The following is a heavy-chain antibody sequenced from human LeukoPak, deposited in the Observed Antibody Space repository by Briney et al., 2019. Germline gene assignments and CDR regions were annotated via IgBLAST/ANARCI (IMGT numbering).Heavy chain of an antibody. J-gene: IGHJ3*02. V-gene: IGHV4-39*01. D-gene: IGHD6-6*01. CDR2: IHHTGTT. CDR1: GDSITTTTNY. Sequence: SETLSLTCTVSGDSITTTTNYWGWIRQPPGKGLEWIGSIHHTGTTYYNPSLESRVIVSLDMSKNQFSLKLTSVTAADTAVFYCARLIARPLDAFDIWGQGTMATVSS. CDR3: ARLIARPLDAFDI.